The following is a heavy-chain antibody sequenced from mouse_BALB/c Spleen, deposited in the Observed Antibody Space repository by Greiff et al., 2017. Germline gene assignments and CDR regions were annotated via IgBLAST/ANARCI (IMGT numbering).Heavy chain of an antibody. V-gene: IGHV5-12-2*01. CDR1: GFTFSSYS. J-gene: IGHJ4*01. Sequence: EVMLVESGGGLVQPGGSLKLSCAASGFTFSSYSMSWVRQTPEKRLEWVASISNGGGSTYYPDTVKGRFSISRDNAKNSLYLQMSSLKSEDTAISCCARQGYGNYVGLAMDYWGQGTSVTVSS. CDR3: ARQGYGNYVGLAMDY. CDR2: ISNGGGST. D-gene: IGHD2-10*02.